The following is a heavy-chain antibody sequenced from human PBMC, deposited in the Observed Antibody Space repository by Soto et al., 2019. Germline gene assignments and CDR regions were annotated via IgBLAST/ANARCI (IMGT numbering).Heavy chain of an antibody. CDR3: ARDQRGEGVFYYYYGMDV. J-gene: IGHJ6*02. D-gene: IGHD3-10*01. CDR2: IWYDGSNK. CDR1: GFTFSSYG. V-gene: IGHV3-33*01. Sequence: GGSLRLSCAASGFTFSSYGMHWVRQAPGKGLEWVAVIWYDGSNKYYADSVKGRFTISRDNSKNTLYLQMNSLRAEDTAVYYCARDQRGEGVFYYYYGMDVWGQGTTVTVSS.